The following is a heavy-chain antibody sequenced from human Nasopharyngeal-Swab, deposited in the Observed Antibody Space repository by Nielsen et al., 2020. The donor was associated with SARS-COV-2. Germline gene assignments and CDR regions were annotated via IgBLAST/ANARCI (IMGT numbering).Heavy chain of an antibody. Sequence: ASVKVSCKASGYTFTSYYMHWVRQAPGQGLEWMGIINPSGGSTNYAQKLQGRVTMTTDTSTSTAYMELRSLRSDDTAVYYCARVVVAPYYYYYYMDVWGKGTTVTVSS. CDR3: ARVVVAPYYYYYYMDV. V-gene: IGHV1-46*01. D-gene: IGHD2-21*01. CDR1: GYTFTSYY. CDR2: INPSGGST. J-gene: IGHJ6*03.